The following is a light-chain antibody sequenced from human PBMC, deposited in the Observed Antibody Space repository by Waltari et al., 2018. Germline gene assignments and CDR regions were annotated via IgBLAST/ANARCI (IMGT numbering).Light chain of an antibody. CDR1: QSISSN. CDR2: GAS. J-gene: IGKJ1*01. Sequence: EIVMTQSPATLSVSPGERATLSCRASQSISSNLAWYQQKPGQAPRLLIFGASTRATGFPARFSGIGSGTEFTLTISSLQSEDFAVYYCQQYNKWPTFGQGTKVEIK. V-gene: IGKV3-15*01. CDR3: QQYNKWPT.